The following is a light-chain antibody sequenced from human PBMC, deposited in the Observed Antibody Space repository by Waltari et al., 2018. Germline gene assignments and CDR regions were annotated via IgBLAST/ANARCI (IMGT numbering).Light chain of an antibody. J-gene: IGKJ1*01. V-gene: IGKV1-5*03. Sequence: DIQMTQSPSTLSASVGDRVTITCRARERISTWLAWYQQKPGKAPKLLIYEASSSQSGVPSRFSGSGSGTEFTLTITSLQPDDFATYYCQQYKSYPWTFGQGTKVEIK. CDR2: EAS. CDR1: ERISTW. CDR3: QQYKSYPWT.